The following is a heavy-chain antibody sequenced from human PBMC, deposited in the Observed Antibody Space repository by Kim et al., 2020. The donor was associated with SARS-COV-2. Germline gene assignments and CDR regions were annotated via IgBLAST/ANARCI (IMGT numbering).Heavy chain of an antibody. D-gene: IGHD4-17*01. V-gene: IGHV1-46*01. J-gene: IGHJ4*02. CDR2: ST. CDR3: AREAAHTAPDF. Sequence: STSYAQKVQGRVTMTRDTSTSTAYMELSSLRSEDTAVYFCAREAAHTAPDFWGQGTLVTVSS.